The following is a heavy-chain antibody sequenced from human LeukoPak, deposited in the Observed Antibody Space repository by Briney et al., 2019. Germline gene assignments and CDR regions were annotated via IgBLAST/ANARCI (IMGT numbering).Heavy chain of an antibody. Sequence: GASVKVSCKASGYTFTSYGISWVRQAPGQGLEWMGWISAYNGNTNYAQKLQGRVTMTTDTSTSTAYMELRSLRSDDTAVYYCARVYPIMTTVTTNWFDPWGQGTLVTVSS. J-gene: IGHJ5*02. V-gene: IGHV1-18*01. CDR2: ISAYNGNT. CDR1: GYTFTSYG. D-gene: IGHD4-17*01. CDR3: ARVYPIMTTVTTNWFDP.